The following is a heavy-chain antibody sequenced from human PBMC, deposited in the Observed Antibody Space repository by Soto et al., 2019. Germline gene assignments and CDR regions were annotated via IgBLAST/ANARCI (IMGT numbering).Heavy chain of an antibody. D-gene: IGHD3-9*01. Sequence: SETLSLTCAVYGGTFSGYYWTWIRQPPGKGLEWIGEINHSGSTNYNPSLKSRLTISADTSKNQFSLKLNSAIAADTAVYFCARSQYEMLTGYYLGYWGQGTRVTVS. J-gene: IGHJ4*02. CDR2: INHSGST. V-gene: IGHV4-34*01. CDR1: GGTFSGYY. CDR3: ARSQYEMLTGYYLGY.